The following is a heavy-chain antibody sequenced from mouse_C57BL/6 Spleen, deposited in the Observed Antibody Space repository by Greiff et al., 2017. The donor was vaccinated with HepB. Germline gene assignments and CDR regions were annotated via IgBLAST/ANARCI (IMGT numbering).Heavy chain of an antibody. CDR2: ISSGGSYT. J-gene: IGHJ2*01. V-gene: IGHV5-6*02. CDR3: ARQPTVVATSVPFDY. CDR1: GFTFSSYG. D-gene: IGHD1-1*01. Sequence: DVKLVESGGDLVKPGGSLKLSCAASGFTFSSYGMSWVRQTPDKRLEWVATISSGGSYTYYPDSVKGRFTISRDNAKNTLYLHMSSLKSEDTAMYYCARQPTVVATSVPFDYWGQGTTLTVSS.